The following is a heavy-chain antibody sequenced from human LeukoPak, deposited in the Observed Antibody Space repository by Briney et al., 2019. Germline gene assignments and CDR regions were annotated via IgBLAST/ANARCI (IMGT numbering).Heavy chain of an antibody. V-gene: IGHV4-34*01. CDR2: INHSGST. CDR3: AREHGDRNDAFDI. Sequence: SETLSLTCAVYGGSFSGYYWSWIRQPPGKGLEWIGEINHSGSTNYNPSLKSRVTISVDTSKNQFSLKLSSVTAADTAVYYCAREHGDRNDAFDIWGQGTMVTVSS. CDR1: GGSFSGYY. J-gene: IGHJ3*02. D-gene: IGHD3-22*01.